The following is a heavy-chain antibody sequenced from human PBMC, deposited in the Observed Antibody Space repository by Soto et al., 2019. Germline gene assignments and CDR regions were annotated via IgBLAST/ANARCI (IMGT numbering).Heavy chain of an antibody. V-gene: IGHV3-23*01. CDR3: AKGHVRWWKPEYSQH. J-gene: IGHJ1*01. CDR1: GFTFSSYA. Sequence: GGSLRLSCAASGFTFSSYAMSWVRQAPGKGLEWVSAISGSGGSTYYADSVKGRFTISRDNSKNTLYLQMNSLRAEDTAVYYCAKGHVRWWKPEYSQHWGQGTLVTVSS. D-gene: IGHD2-15*01. CDR2: ISGSGGST.